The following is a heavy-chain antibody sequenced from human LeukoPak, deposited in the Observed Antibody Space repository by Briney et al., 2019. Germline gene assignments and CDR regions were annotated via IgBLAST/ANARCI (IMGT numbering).Heavy chain of an antibody. CDR1: GGSFSGCC. D-gene: IGHD3-9*01. V-gene: IGHV4-34*01. Sequence: SETLSLTCAVYGGSFSGCCWSWIRQPPGKGLEWIGEINHGGSTNYNPSLKSRVTISVDTSKNQFSLKLSSVTAADTAVYYCASRTKLRYFDWLLPTGDYWGQGTLVTVSS. CDR3: ASRTKLRYFDWLLPTGDY. CDR2: INHGGST. J-gene: IGHJ4*02.